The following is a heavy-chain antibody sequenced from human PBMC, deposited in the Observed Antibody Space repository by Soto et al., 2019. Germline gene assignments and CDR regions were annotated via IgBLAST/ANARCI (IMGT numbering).Heavy chain of an antibody. CDR3: VRPGIGQLHGLVEV. Sequence: QVELQQSGPRLVKPSETLSLTCSVSSGPSSSHDWGWIRQSPGRGLEWIGYVYYTGGTSYNPSPRSRDTISADAATNHISLTLTSVTAADTVVYYCVRPGIGQLHGLVEVGGQGTTVSVPS. CDR2: VYYTGGT. CDR1: SGPSSSHD. D-gene: IGHD3-10*01. J-gene: IGHJ6*02. V-gene: IGHV4-59*08.